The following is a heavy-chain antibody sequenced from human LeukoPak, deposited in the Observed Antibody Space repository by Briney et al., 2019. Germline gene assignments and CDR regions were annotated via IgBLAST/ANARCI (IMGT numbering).Heavy chain of an antibody. J-gene: IGHJ4*02. CDR3: ARDPYGDYVFDY. CDR2: ISVSGVST. CDR1: GFTFSSYA. Sequence: GGSLRLSCAASGFTFSSYAMSWVHQAPGKGLEWVSGISVSGVSTYYADSVKGRFTISRDNSKNTLYLQMNSLRAEDTALYYCARDPYGDYVFDYWGQGTLVTVSS. V-gene: IGHV3-23*01. D-gene: IGHD4-17*01.